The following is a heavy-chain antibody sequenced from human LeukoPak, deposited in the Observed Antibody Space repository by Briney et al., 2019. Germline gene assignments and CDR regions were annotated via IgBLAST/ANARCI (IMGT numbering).Heavy chain of an antibody. V-gene: IGHV3-23*01. J-gene: IGHJ4*02. CDR1: GFTFINYA. CDR3: VKGPTYYYGSGTYYDC. Sequence: PGGSLRLSCAASGFTFINYAVNWVRQAPGKGLEWVSTISGSGGTTYYADSVKGRFTISRDNSRNTLYLQMNSLRAEDTAVYYCVKGPTYYYGSGTYYDCWGQGALVTVSS. D-gene: IGHD3-10*01. CDR2: ISGSGGTT.